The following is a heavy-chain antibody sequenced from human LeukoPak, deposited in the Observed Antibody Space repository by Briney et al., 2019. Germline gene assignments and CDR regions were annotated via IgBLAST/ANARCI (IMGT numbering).Heavy chain of an antibody. V-gene: IGHV4-39*01. CDR1: GGSISSSSYY. J-gene: IGHJ4*02. Sequence: NTSETLSLTCTVSGGSISSSSYYWGWIRQPPGEGLEWIGSIYYSGSTYYNPSLKSRVTISVDTSKNQFSLKLSSVTAADTAVYYCARRLKVTPFDYWGQGTLVTVSS. CDR2: IYYSGST. CDR3: ARRLKVTPFDY. D-gene: IGHD2-21*02.